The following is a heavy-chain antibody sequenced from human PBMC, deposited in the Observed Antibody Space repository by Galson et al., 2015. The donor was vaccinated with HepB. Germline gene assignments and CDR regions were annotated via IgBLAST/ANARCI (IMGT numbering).Heavy chain of an antibody. V-gene: IGHV3-21*01. CDR2: ISSSSSYI. Sequence: SLRLSCAASGFTFSSYSMNWVRQAPGKGLGWVSSISSSSSYIYYADSVKGRFTISRDNAKNSLYLQMNSLRAEDTAVYYCARDPAPPLHGMDVWGQGTTVTVSS. J-gene: IGHJ6*02. CDR3: ARDPAPPLHGMDV. CDR1: GFTFSSYS. D-gene: IGHD2-15*01.